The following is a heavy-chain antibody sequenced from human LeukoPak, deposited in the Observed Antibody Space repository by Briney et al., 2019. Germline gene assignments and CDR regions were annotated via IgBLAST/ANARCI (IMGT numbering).Heavy chain of an antibody. CDR1: GGSISYFY. Sequence: SETLSLTCTVSGGSISYFYWSWIRQPAGKGLEWIGRIYTSGSTNYNPSLKSRVTMSVDTSKKQFSLKLSSVTAADTAVYYCARGVSDYSYFARYYFDYWGQGTLVTVSS. J-gene: IGHJ4*02. V-gene: IGHV4-4*07. CDR3: ARGVSDYSYFARYYFDY. CDR2: IYTSGST. D-gene: IGHD4-11*01.